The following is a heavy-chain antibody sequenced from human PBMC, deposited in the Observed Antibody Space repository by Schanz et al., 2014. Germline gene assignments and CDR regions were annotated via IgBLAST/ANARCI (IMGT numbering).Heavy chain of an antibody. V-gene: IGHV1-18*01. CDR2: ISPYNGNT. Sequence: QVQLVQSGAEVKKPGASVKVSCKTSGYTFSSYGITWVRQAPGQGLEWMGWISPYNGNTNYAPKVQGRVTMTTDTSTSTVYMELSSLRSEDTAVYYCARGRTFDYWGQGTLVTVSS. J-gene: IGHJ4*02. CDR3: ARGRTFDY. CDR1: GYTFSSYG.